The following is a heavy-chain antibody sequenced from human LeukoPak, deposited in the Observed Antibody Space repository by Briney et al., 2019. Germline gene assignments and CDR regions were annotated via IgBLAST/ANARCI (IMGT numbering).Heavy chain of an antibody. J-gene: IGHJ4*02. V-gene: IGHV1-18*01. Sequence: GASVKVSCKASGYTFTSYGISWVRQAPGQGLERMGWISAYNGNTNYAQKLQGRVTMTTDTSTSTAYMELRSLRSDDTAVYYCAREAAPSGYDSYYFDYWGQGTLVTVSS. CDR2: ISAYNGNT. D-gene: IGHD5-12*01. CDR3: AREAAPSGYDSYYFDY. CDR1: GYTFTSYG.